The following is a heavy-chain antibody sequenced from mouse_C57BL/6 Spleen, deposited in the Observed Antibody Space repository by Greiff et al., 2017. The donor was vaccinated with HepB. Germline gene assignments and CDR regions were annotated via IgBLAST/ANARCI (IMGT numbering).Heavy chain of an antibody. Sequence: EVHLVESGGGLVQPGGSLKLSCAASGFTFSDYYMYWVRQTPEKRLEWVAYISNGGGSTYYPDTVKGRFTISRDNAKNTLYLQMSRLKSEDTAMYYCARQLRPYYYAMDYWGQGTSVTVSS. CDR3: ARQLRPYYYAMDY. D-gene: IGHD3-2*02. V-gene: IGHV5-12*01. J-gene: IGHJ4*01. CDR1: GFTFSDYY. CDR2: ISNGGGST.